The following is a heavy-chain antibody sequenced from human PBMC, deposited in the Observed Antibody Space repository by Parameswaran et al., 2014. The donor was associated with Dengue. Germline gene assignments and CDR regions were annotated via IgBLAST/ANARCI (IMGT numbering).Heavy chain of an antibody. V-gene: IGHV4-39*01. D-gene: IGHD6-19*01. CDR2: IYYSGTT. J-gene: IGHJ5*02. CDR3: ARSGAPSVAGDPSVLNWFDP. Sequence: WIRQPPGKGLEWIGNIYYSGTTYSNPALKSRVTISVDTSRNEFSLRLNSVTAADTAIYYCARSGAPSVAGDPSVLNWFDPWGQGMLVTVSS.